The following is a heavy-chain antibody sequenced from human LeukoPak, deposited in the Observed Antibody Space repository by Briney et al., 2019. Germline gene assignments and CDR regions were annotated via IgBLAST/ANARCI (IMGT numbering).Heavy chain of an antibody. CDR3: ANDIDYGDRDYYYYSGMDV. CDR1: GFTFDDYA. J-gene: IGHJ6*02. Sequence: GGSLRLSCAASGFTFDDYAMHWVRQAPGKGLEWFSGISWNSGSIVYADSVKGRFTISRDNAKNSLYLQMNSLRAEDTALYYCANDIDYGDRDYYYYSGMDVWGQGTTVTVSS. V-gene: IGHV3-9*01. CDR2: ISWNSGSI. D-gene: IGHD4-17*01.